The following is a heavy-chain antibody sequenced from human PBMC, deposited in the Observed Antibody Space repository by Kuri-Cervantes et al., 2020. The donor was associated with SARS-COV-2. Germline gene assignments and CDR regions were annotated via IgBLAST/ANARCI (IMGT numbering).Heavy chain of an antibody. CDR2: ISWNSGSI. Sequence: GGSLRLSCVASGFTFRDYAIHWVRQAPGKGLEWVSGISWNSGSIGYADSVKGRFTISRDNAKNSLYLQMNSLRTEDTAVYYCTTLIDFWGQGALVTVSS. J-gene: IGHJ4*02. CDR1: GFTFRDYA. CDR3: TTLIDF. V-gene: IGHV3-9*01. D-gene: IGHD1-1*01.